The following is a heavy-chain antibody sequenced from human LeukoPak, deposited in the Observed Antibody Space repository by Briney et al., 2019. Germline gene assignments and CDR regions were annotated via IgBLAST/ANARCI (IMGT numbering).Heavy chain of an antibody. CDR2: INHSGST. J-gene: IGHJ4*02. CDR1: GGSFSGYY. Sequence: SETLSLTCAVYGGSFSGYYWSWIRQPPGKGLEWIGEINHSGSTNYNPSLKNRVTISVDTSKNQFSLKLTSVTAADTAVYYCATLGEYYDSSGYYYNWGQGTLVTVSS. D-gene: IGHD3-22*01. CDR3: ATLGEYYDSSGYYYN. V-gene: IGHV4-34*01.